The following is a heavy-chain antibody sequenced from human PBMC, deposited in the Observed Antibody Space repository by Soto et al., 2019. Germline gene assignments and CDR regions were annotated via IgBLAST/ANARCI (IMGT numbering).Heavy chain of an antibody. CDR1: GFTFSSYA. Sequence: EVQLLESGGGLVQPGGCLRLSCAASGFTFSSYAMSWVRQAPGKGLECVSSISSGANTYYTDSVRGRFTISRDNSKNSLYLQISSLRADDTAIYYCAKASATVKSDGMDVWGQGTTVTVSS. J-gene: IGHJ6*02. CDR2: ISSGANT. CDR3: AKASATVKSDGMDV. V-gene: IGHV3-23*01.